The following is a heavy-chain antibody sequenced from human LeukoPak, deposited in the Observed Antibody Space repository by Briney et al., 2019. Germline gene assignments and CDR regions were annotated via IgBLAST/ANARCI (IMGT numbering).Heavy chain of an antibody. J-gene: IGHJ3*02. V-gene: IGHV3-21*01. D-gene: IGHD3-22*01. CDR2: ISSSSSYI. Sequence: GGSLRLSCAASGFTFSSYSMNWVRQAPGKGLEWVSSISSSSSYIYYADSVKGRFTISRDNAKNSLYLRMNSLRAEDTAVYYCARDPYYYDSSGYLAAEGHAFDIWGQGTMVTVSS. CDR1: GFTFSSYS. CDR3: ARDPYYYDSSGYLAAEGHAFDI.